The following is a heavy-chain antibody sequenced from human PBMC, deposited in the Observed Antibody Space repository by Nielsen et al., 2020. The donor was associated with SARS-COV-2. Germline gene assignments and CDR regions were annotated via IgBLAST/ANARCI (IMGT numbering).Heavy chain of an antibody. J-gene: IGHJ6*02. V-gene: IGHV4-34*01. CDR3: ASPTIYCSSTSCYPAEYYGMDV. CDR1: GGSFSGYY. D-gene: IGHD2-2*01. Sequence: SETLSLTCAVYGGSFSGYYWSWIRQPPGKGLEWIGEINHSGSTYYNPSLKSRVTISVDTSKNQFSLKLSSVTAADTAVYYCASPTIYCSSTSCYPAEYYGMDVWGQGTTVTVSS. CDR2: INHSGST.